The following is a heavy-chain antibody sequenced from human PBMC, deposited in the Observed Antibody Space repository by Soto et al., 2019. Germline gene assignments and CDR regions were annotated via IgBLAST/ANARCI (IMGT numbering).Heavy chain of an antibody. J-gene: IGHJ4*02. D-gene: IGHD1-7*01. CDR1: GFTFSSYA. CDR3: AKDHFITGTTHFDY. V-gene: IGHV3-23*01. CDR2: ISGSGGST. Sequence: GGSLRLSCAASGFTFSSYAMSWVRQAPGKGLEWVSAISGSGGSTYYADSVKGRFTISRDNSKNTLYLQMNSPRAEDTAVYYCAKDHFITGTTHFDYWGQGTLVTVSS.